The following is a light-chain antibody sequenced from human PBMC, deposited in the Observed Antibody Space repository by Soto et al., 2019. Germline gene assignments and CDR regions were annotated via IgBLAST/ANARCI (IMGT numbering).Light chain of an antibody. J-gene: IGLJ1*01. CDR2: SNN. CDR1: SSKIGSNT. CDR3: AAWDDSLNGHYV. Sequence: QSVLTQPPSASGTPGQRATISCSGSSSKIGSNTVNWYQQLPGTAPKLLIYSNNHRPSGVPDRFSGSKSGASASLAISGLQSEDEADYYCAAWDDSLNGHYVFGTGTKLTVL. V-gene: IGLV1-44*01.